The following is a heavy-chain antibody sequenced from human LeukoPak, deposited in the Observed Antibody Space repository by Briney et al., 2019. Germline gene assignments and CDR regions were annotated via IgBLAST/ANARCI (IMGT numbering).Heavy chain of an antibody. CDR3: ARGVASGWYIN. V-gene: IGHV4-61*10. CDR2: IYYSGST. Sequence: SETLSLTCTVSGGSVSSGSYYWSWIRQPAGKGLEWIGYIYYSGSTNYNPSLKSRVTISVDTSKNQFSLKLSSVTAADTAVYYCARGVASGWYINWGQGTLVTVSS. CDR1: GGSVSSGSYY. D-gene: IGHD6-19*01. J-gene: IGHJ4*02.